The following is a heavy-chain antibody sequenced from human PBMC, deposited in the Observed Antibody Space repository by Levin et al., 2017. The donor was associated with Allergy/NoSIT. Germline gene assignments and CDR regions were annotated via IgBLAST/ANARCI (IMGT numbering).Heavy chain of an antibody. D-gene: IGHD3-16*01. Sequence: AASVKVSCKASGGTFSSYTISWVRQAPGQGLEWMGRIIPILGIANYAQKFQGRVTITADKSTSTAYMELSSLRSEDTAVYYCARDPAAFYDYPGYGPDHDAFDSWGQGTMVTVSS. J-gene: IGHJ3*02. V-gene: IGHV1-69*04. CDR2: IIPILGIA. CDR3: ARDPAAFYDYPGYGPDHDAFDS. CDR1: GGTFSSYT.